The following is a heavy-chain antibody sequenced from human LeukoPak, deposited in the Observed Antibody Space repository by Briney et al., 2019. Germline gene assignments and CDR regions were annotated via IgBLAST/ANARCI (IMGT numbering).Heavy chain of an antibody. Sequence: KPSETLSLTCAVYGGSFSGYYWSWIRQPPGKGLEWIGEINHSGSTNYNPSLKSRVTMSVDTSNNRLSLNLSPVTAADTAVYYCARDGGGTGRPFDFWGQGTLVTVSS. D-gene: IGHD1-26*01. V-gene: IGHV4-34*01. CDR3: ARDGGGTGRPFDF. CDR1: GGSFSGYY. J-gene: IGHJ4*02. CDR2: INHSGST.